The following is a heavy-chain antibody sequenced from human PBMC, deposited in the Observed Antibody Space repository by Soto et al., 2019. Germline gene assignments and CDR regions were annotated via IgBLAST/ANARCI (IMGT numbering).Heavy chain of an antibody. Sequence: RLSCAASGFTFSSYAMSWVRQAPGKGLEWVSAISGSGGSTYYADSVKGRFTISRNNSKNTLYLQMNSLRAEDTAVYYCPKGAYCSGGSCYSWERYYYYGMDVWGQGTTVTVSS. CDR3: PKGAYCSGGSCYSWERYYYYGMDV. V-gene: IGHV3-23*01. J-gene: IGHJ6*02. CDR2: ISGSGGST. D-gene: IGHD2-15*01. CDR1: GFTFSSYA.